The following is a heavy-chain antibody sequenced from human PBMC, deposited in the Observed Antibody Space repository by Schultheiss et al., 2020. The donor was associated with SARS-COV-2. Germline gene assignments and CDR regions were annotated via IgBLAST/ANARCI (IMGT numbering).Heavy chain of an antibody. Sequence: GESLKISCKASGYTFTSYDINWVRQATGQGLEWMGWMNPNSGNTGYAQKFQGRVTMTRNTSISTAYMELSSLRSEDTAVYYCARDSEPIVVVPAAIIYWGQGTLVTVSS. CDR3: ARDSEPIVVVPAAIIY. J-gene: IGHJ4*02. V-gene: IGHV1-8*01. CDR2: MNPNSGNT. D-gene: IGHD2-2*02. CDR1: GYTFTSYD.